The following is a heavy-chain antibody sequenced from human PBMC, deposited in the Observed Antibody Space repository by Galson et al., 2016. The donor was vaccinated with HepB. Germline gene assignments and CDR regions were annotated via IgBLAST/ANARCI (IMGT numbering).Heavy chain of an antibody. J-gene: IGHJ4*02. Sequence: SETLSLTCTVSGDSISNVGRHWGWFRQSPEMGLEYIGSIHSSGTSYYNPSLTSQVTVSADMSRNQFFLSLTSVTAADTAIYYCVRLRTAAAVANRRGSIYWSQGTRVTVSS. CDR1: GDSISNVGRH. V-gene: IGHV4-39*01. D-gene: IGHD3-10*01. CDR2: IHSSGTS. CDR3: VRLRTAAAVANRRGSIY.